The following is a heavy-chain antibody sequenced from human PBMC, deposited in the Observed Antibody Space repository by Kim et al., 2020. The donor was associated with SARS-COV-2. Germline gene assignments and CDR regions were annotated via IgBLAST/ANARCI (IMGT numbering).Heavy chain of an antibody. CDR2: IYYSGST. D-gene: IGHD3-3*01. V-gene: IGHV4-59*13. Sequence: SETLSLTCTVSGGSISSYYWSWIRQPPGKGLEWIGYIYYSGSTNYNPSLKSRVTILVDTSKNQFSLKLSSVTAADTAVYYCARAVRITIFGVVSHFDYWGQGTLVTVSS. CDR3: ARAVRITIFGVVSHFDY. CDR1: GGSISSYY. J-gene: IGHJ4*02.